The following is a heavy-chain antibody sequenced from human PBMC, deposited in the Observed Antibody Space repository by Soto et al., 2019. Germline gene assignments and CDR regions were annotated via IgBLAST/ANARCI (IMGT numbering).Heavy chain of an antibody. Sequence: QLLESGGGFVQPGGSLSLSCVASGFTFSNFAMAWVRQAPGEGLDWVSAISGSGDDTFYADSMKGRFTISRDNSKDTLYLQTNSLRAEDTAVYYCANPIPKTGTTFGFWGQGTLVTVSS. CDR1: GFTFSNFA. D-gene: IGHD1-7*01. V-gene: IGHV3-23*01. J-gene: IGHJ4*02. CDR3: ANPIPKTGTTFGF. CDR2: ISGSGDDT.